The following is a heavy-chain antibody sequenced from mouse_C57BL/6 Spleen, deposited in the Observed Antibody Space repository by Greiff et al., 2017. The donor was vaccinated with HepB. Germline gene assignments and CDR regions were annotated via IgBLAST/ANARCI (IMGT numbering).Heavy chain of an antibody. J-gene: IGHJ2*01. D-gene: IGHD3-3*01. CDR3: AREGAGPFDY. CDR1: GYAFSSSW. V-gene: IGHV1-82*01. Sequence: QVQLQQSGPELVKPGASVKISCKASGYAFSSSWMNWVKQRPGKGLEWIGRIYPGDGDTNYNGKFKGKATLTADKSSSTAYMQLSSLTSEDSAVYFCAREGAGPFDYWGQGTTLTVSS. CDR2: IYPGDGDT.